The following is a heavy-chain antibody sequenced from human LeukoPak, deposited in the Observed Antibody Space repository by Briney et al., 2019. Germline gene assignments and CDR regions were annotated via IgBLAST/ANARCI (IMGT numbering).Heavy chain of an antibody. Sequence: GGSLRLSCAASGFTFSSYRMNWVRQAPGKGLECVAGTNWNGRNTDYKDSVRGRFTISRDNAKNSLYLQMNNLRVEDTALYYCAKSPAGYKSSWYYFESWGQGTLVTVSS. J-gene: IGHJ4*02. CDR1: GFTFSSYR. CDR2: TNWNGRNT. CDR3: AKSPAGYKSSWYYFES. D-gene: IGHD6-13*01. V-gene: IGHV3-20*04.